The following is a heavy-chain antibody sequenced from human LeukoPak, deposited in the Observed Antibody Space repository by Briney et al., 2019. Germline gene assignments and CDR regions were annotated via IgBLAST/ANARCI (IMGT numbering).Heavy chain of an antibody. CDR1: GYSFSSYW. V-gene: IGHV5-10-1*01. Sequence: GESLKISCKGSGYSFSSYWITWVRQMPGKGLEWMGRIDPSDSYTNYSPSFQGRVTISADKSISTAYLQWSSLKASDTPVYYCASHVPYTSSWYFDYWGQGTLVTVSS. CDR3: ASHVPYTSSWYFDY. CDR2: IDPSDSYT. J-gene: IGHJ4*02. D-gene: IGHD6-13*01.